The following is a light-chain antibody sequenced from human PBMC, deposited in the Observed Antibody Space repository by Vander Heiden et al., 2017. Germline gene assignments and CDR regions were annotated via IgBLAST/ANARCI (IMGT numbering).Light chain of an antibody. J-gene: IGKJ4*01. V-gene: IGKV1-9*01. CDR3: QQGNSFPIT. CDR2: DAS. CDR1: QGISSY. Sequence: DIQLTQSPSFLSASVGDRVTITCRASQGISSYLAWYQQKPGKAPKPLIYDASTLQSGVPSRFSGSGSGTEFTLTISSLQPEDFATYYCQQGNSFPITFGGGTKVEIK.